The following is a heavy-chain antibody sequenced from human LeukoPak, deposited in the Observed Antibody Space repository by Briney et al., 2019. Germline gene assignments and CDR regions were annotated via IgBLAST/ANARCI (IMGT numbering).Heavy chain of an antibody. V-gene: IGHV1-2*04. Sequence: ALVKVSCKASGYTFTGYYMHWVRQAPGQGLEWMGWINPNSGGTNYAQKFQGWVTMTRDTSISTAYMELSRLRSDDTAVYYCASGHGSVHDAFDIWGQGTMVTVSS. CDR3: ASGHGSVHDAFDI. D-gene: IGHD3-10*01. CDR1: GYTFTGYY. J-gene: IGHJ3*02. CDR2: INPNSGGT.